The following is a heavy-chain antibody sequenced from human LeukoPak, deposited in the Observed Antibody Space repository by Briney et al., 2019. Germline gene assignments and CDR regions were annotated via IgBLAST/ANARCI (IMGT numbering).Heavy chain of an antibody. CDR3: ARDWGRYCSGGFCDVLGY. D-gene: IGHD2-15*01. V-gene: IGHV3-21*01. CDR2: ISTSSSYI. CDR1: GFTFSSYS. Sequence: GGSLRLSCTASGFTFSSYSMNWVRQAPGKGLEWVSSISTSSSYIYYADSVKGRFTISRDNARNSLYLQMNTLRAEDTAVYSCARDWGRYCSGGFCDVLGYWGQGTLVTVSS. J-gene: IGHJ4*02.